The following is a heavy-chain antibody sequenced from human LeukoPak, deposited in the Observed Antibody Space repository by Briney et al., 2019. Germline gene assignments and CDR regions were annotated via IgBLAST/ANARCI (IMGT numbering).Heavy chain of an antibody. CDR1: GFTFSSYS. V-gene: IGHV3-21*01. J-gene: IGHJ4*02. D-gene: IGHD6-6*01. CDR3: ARDGAPWTSSSPDY. Sequence: PGGSLRLSCAASGFTFSSYSMNWVRQAPGKGLEWVSSISSSSSYIYYADSVKGRFTISRDNAKNSLYLQMNSLRAEDTAVYYCARDGAPWTSSSPDYWGQGTLVTVSS. CDR2: ISSSSSYI.